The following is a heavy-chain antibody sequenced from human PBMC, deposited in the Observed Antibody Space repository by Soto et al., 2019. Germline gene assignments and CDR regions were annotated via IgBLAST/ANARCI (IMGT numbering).Heavy chain of an antibody. Sequence: ASVKVSCKASGYTFTGYYMHWVRQAPGQGPEWMGWINPNSGGTNYAQKFQGRVTMTRDTSISTAYMELSRLRSDDTAVYYCARDPGWTGTSNYYYYYGMDVWGQGTTVTVSS. CDR2: INPNSGGT. CDR1: GYTFTGYY. J-gene: IGHJ6*02. V-gene: IGHV1-2*02. CDR3: ARDPGWTGTSNYYYYYGMDV. D-gene: IGHD1-1*01.